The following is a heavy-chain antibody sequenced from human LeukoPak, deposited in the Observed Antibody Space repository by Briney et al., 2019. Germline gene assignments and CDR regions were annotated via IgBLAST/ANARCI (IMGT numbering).Heavy chain of an antibody. CDR1: GGSFSGYY. CDR3: ARSRPDDYGGFDY. J-gene: IGHJ4*02. D-gene: IGHD4-17*01. V-gene: IGHV4-34*01. CDR2: INHSGST. Sequence: SETLSLTCAVYGGSFSGYYWSWIRQPPGKGLEWIGEINHSGSTNYNPSLKSRVTISVDTSKNQFSLKLSSVTAADTAVHYCARSRPDDYGGFDYWGQGTLVTVSS.